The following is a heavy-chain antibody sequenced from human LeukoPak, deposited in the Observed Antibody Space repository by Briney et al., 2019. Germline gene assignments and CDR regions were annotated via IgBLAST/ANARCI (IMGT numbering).Heavy chain of an antibody. CDR3: ARDVLAAAGTYDY. V-gene: IGHV4-38-2*02. CDR1: GYSISSGYY. D-gene: IGHD6-13*01. J-gene: IGHJ4*02. Sequence: SETLSLTCTVSGYSISSGYYWGWIRQPPGKGLEWTGSIDHSGSTYYNPSLKSRITISVDTSKNQFSLKLSSVTAADTAVYYCARDVLAAAGTYDYWGQGTLVTVSS. CDR2: IDHSGST.